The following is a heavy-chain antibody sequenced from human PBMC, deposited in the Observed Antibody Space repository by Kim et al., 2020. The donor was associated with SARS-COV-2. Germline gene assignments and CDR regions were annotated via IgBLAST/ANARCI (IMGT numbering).Heavy chain of an antibody. CDR2: IYHSGST. D-gene: IGHD1-26*01. CDR1: GGSISSSNW. J-gene: IGHJ4*02. V-gene: IGHV4-4*02. Sequence: SETLSLTCAVSGGSISSSNWWSWVRQPPGKGLEWIGEIYHSGSTNYNPSLKSRVTISVDKSKNQFSLKLSSVTAADTAVYYCARVGGTQGRPRLYYFDYWGQGTLVTVSS. CDR3: ARVGGTQGRPRLYYFDY.